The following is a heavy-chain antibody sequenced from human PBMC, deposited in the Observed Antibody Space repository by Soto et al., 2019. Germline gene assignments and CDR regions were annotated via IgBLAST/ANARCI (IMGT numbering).Heavy chain of an antibody. CDR1: GYSFRNYW. D-gene: IGHD2-15*01. Sequence: ESLKISCKGSGYSFRNYWIGWVRQMPGTGLEWMGIIYPGDSETRYSPSFQGQVTISADTSINTAYLRWSSLKASDTAMYYCARPYCSGGSCYDENWFDPWGQGTRVTVS. J-gene: IGHJ5*02. CDR3: ARPYCSGGSCYDENWFDP. V-gene: IGHV5-51*01. CDR2: IYPGDSET.